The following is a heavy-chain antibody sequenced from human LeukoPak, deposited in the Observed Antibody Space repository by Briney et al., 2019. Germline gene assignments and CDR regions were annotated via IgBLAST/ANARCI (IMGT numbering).Heavy chain of an antibody. CDR2: INDRGVTT. CDR1: GFTFSSYA. J-gene: IGHJ4*02. V-gene: IGHV3-23*01. CDR3: ARDGYCSSTSCSPRADYFDY. D-gene: IGHD2-2*03. Sequence: PGGSLRLSCAASGFTFSSYAMSWVRQAPGKGLEWISAINDRGVTTYYADSVKGRFIISRDNSKNALYLQMNSLRAEDTAVYYCARDGYCSSTSCSPRADYFDYWGQGTLVTVSS.